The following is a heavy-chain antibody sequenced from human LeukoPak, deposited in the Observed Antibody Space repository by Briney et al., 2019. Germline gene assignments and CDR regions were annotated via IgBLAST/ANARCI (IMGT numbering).Heavy chain of an antibody. D-gene: IGHD3-10*01. Sequence: GASVKVSCKACGGTFSSYAISWVRQAPGQGLEWMGGIIPIFGTANFAQKLQGRVTITTDETKSTAYMELSSLRSEDTAVYYWARYHYYGSGSYSDYWGQGTLVTVSS. CDR1: GGTFSSYA. J-gene: IGHJ4*02. CDR2: IIPIFGTA. CDR3: ARYHYYGSGSYSDY. V-gene: IGHV1-69*05.